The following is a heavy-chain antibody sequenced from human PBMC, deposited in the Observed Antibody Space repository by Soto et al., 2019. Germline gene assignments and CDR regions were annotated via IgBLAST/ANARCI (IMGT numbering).Heavy chain of an antibody. V-gene: IGHV4-38-2*01. CDR3: ADADSYDSSGYWINFQH. Sequence: PSETLSLTCAVSGYSISSGYYWGWIRQPPGKGLEWIGSIYHSGSTYYNPSLKSRVTISVDTSKNQFSLKLSSVTAADTAVYYCADADSYDSSGYWINFQHWGQGTL. CDR2: IYHSGST. D-gene: IGHD3-22*01. J-gene: IGHJ1*01. CDR1: GYSISSGYY.